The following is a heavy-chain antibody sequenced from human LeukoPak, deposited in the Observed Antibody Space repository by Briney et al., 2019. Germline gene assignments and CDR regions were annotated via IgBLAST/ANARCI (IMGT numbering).Heavy chain of an antibody. CDR1: GFTFSEYS. V-gene: IGHV3-64*01. J-gene: IGHJ4*02. CDR3: ARGFRYYGSGIDY. CDR2: ISTNGGST. D-gene: IGHD3-10*01. Sequence: PGGSLRLSCAASGFTFSEYSMHWVRQAPGKVLEYVSAISTNGGSTYYANSVKGRFTISRDDPKNTLDLQMGSLRPEDMAVYYCARGFRYYGSGIDYWGQGTLVTVSS.